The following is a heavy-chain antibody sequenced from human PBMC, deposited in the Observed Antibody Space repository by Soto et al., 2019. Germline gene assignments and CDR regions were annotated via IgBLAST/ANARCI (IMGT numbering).Heavy chain of an antibody. CDR3: ARDSGIAAAGHRDAFDI. D-gene: IGHD6-13*01. Sequence: ASVKVSCKASGYTFTSYYMHWVRPAPGQGLEWMGIINPSGGSTSYAQKFQGRVTMTRDTSTSTVYMELSSLRSEDTAVYYCARDSGIAAAGHRDAFDIWGQGTMVTVSS. V-gene: IGHV1-46*03. CDR1: GYTFTSYY. CDR2: INPSGGST. J-gene: IGHJ3*02.